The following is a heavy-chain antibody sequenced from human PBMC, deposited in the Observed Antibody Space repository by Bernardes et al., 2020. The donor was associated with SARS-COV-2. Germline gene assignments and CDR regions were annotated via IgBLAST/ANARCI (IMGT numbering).Heavy chain of an antibody. CDR1: GGSISSGGYY. Sequence: SEPLSLTCTVSGGSISSGGYYWSWIRQHPGKGLEWIGYIYYSGSTYYNPSLKSRVTISVDTSKNQFSLKLSSVTAADTAVYYCARDREGQLWFSAPLYGMDVWGQGTTVTVSS. J-gene: IGHJ6*02. CDR3: ARDREGQLWFSAPLYGMDV. D-gene: IGHD5-18*01. CDR2: IYYSGST. V-gene: IGHV4-31*03.